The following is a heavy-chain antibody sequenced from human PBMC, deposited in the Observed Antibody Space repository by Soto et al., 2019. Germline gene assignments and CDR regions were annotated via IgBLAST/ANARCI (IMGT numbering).Heavy chain of an antibody. Sequence: SETLSLTCAISGGSFSANHWSWIRQAPGQGLEWIGEITLGGSTNYSPSLKSRVSISVDEGKKQLSLKVRSVTAADTAVYYCARVGERWQYFDWFYYFDSWGQGALVTVSS. V-gene: IGHV4-34*01. D-gene: IGHD3-9*01. CDR2: ITLGGST. CDR1: GGSFSANH. CDR3: ARVGERWQYFDWFYYFDS. J-gene: IGHJ4*02.